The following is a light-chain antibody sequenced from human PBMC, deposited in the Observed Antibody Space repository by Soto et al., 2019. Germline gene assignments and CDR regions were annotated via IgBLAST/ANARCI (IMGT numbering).Light chain of an antibody. CDR1: SSDVGGYNY. CDR2: EVS. V-gene: IGLV2-8*01. CDR3: SSCSGNNTRAV. Sequence: QSALTQPPSASASPGQSVTISCTGTSSDVGGYNYVSWYQQRQGKAPKLMIYEVSQRPSGVPDRFSGSKSGNTATLTVSGLQVEAEADDYCSSCSGNNTRAVFGSGTKLTVL. J-gene: IGLJ1*01.